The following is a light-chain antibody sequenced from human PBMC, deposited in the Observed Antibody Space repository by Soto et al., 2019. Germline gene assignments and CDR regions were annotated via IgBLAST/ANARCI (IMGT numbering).Light chain of an antibody. CDR1: QSVSSNY. CDR3: QQYGSSPRT. J-gene: IGKJ1*01. CDR2: DVS. V-gene: IGKV3-20*01. Sequence: EIVLTQSPGTLSLSPGARPSLSCRSSQSVSSNYLAWYQQKSGQAPSLLIYDVSRRATGIPERFSGSGSGKDFTLIISRLEPEDFAVYYCQQYGSSPRTVGQGTKVEIK.